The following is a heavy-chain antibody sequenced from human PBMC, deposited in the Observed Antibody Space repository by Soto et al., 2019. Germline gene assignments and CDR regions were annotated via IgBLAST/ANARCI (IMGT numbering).Heavy chain of an antibody. D-gene: IGHD1-26*01. CDR3: ARHGSGTYDS. V-gene: IGHV4-39*07. J-gene: IGHJ5*01. CDR1: GGSISSSSYY. Sequence: SETLSLTCSVSGGSISSSSYYWGWIRQPPGKGLEWIGSIYYSGSTSYNSSLRSRVTISEDTSKNQLSLTLTSVTATDTAVYYCARHGSGTYDSWGQGTLVTVSS. CDR2: IYYSGST.